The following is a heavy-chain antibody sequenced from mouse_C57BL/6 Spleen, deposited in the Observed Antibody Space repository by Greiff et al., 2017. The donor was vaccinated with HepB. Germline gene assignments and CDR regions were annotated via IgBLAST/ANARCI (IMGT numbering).Heavy chain of an antibody. J-gene: IGHJ3*01. CDR2: ISSGGSYT. CDR3: AREGFAWFAY. D-gene: IGHD3-1*01. Sequence: EVQLVESGGDLVKPGGSLKLSCAASGFTFSSYGMSWVRQTPDKRLEWVATISSGGSYTYYPDNVKGRFTISRDNAKNNLYLQMSHLKSEDTAMYYCAREGFAWFAYWGQGTLVTVSA. CDR1: GFTFSSYG. V-gene: IGHV5-4*01.